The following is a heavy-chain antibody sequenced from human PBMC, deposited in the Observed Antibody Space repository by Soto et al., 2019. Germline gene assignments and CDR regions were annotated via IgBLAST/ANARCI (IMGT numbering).Heavy chain of an antibody. CDR2: IIPIFGTP. CDR3: ARDSRLWGSTGWKRENLFDI. CDR1: GGNFNTYP. J-gene: IGHJ3*02. D-gene: IGHD3-16*01. V-gene: IGHV1-69*18. Sequence: QVQLEQSGAEVKRPGSSVKVSCKTSGGNFNTYPISWVRQAPGHRLEWMGKIIPIFGTPDYAQKFQGRVTINAXXATTTVYMELRSLKSDDSAVYYCARDSRLWGSTGWKRENLFDIWGQGTMVTVSS.